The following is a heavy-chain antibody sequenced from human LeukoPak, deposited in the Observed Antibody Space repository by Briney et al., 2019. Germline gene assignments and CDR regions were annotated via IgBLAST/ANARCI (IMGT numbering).Heavy chain of an antibody. V-gene: IGHV3-23*01. CDR1: GIVFSNTA. Sequence: PGGSPRLSCAASGIVFSNTAMNWARQSPRRGLEWISAISGGGERTFYADSVKGRFTISRDNSKNMVYLQMNSLRADDTAIYYCGKDGGQYSSGPEFDPRGQGVLVTVSS. J-gene: IGHJ5*02. CDR3: GKDGGQYSSGPEFDP. D-gene: IGHD3-22*01. CDR2: ISGGGERT.